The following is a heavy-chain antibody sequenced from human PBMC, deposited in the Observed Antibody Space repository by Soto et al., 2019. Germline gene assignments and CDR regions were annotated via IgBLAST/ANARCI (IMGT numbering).Heavy chain of an antibody. CDR2: IKQDGSEK. V-gene: IGHV3-7*01. Sequence: PGESLKISCAASGFTFSSYWMSWVRQAPGKGLEWVANIKQDGSEKYYVDSVKGRFTISRDNAKNSLYLQMNSLRAEDTAVYYCARDQYSSSWWYYYYYGMDVWGQGTTVTVSS. D-gene: IGHD6-13*01. J-gene: IGHJ6*02. CDR1: GFTFSSYW. CDR3: ARDQYSSSWWYYYYYGMDV.